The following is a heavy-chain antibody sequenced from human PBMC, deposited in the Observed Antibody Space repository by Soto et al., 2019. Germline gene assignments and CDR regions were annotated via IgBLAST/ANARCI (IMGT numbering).Heavy chain of an antibody. Sequence: EVQLLESGGDLVQPGGSLRLSCAASGFNFSKHAMGWVRQAPGKGLEWVSGISGSGGGAKYADSVKGRFTISRDYSRNTLYLQMGSLRVEDPAVYYCAREFRAGGLIVHDYWGQGILVTVSS. CDR1: GFNFSKHA. CDR2: ISGSGGGA. CDR3: AREFRAGGLIVHDY. D-gene: IGHD3-10*01. V-gene: IGHV3-23*01. J-gene: IGHJ4*02.